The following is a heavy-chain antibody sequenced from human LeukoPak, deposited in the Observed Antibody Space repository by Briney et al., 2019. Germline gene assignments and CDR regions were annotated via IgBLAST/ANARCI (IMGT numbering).Heavy chain of an antibody. D-gene: IGHD1-14*01. CDR2: IYYSGST. Sequence: SETLSLTCTVSGGSISSSSYYWGWLRQPPGKGREWIGSIYYSGSTYYNPCAKSRVTISGDPANTHFPLKLSSVTAADTAVYYCARHCAGCPDGMYWGQGTLVTVSS. CDR1: GGSISSSSYY. J-gene: IGHJ4*02. CDR3: ARHCAGCPDGMY. V-gene: IGHV4-39*01.